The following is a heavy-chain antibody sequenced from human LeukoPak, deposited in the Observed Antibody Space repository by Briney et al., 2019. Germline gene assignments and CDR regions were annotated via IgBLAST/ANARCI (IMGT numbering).Heavy chain of an antibody. CDR3: ARWYSSGWAFDY. CDR2: IHSSGST. D-gene: IGHD6-19*01. V-gene: IGHV4-59*08. Sequence: SETLSLTCTVSGGTISSYYWNWIRQPPGKGLEWIGYIHSSGSTKYNPSLKSRVTISVDTSKNQFSLKLSSVTAAARAVYYCARWYSSGWAFDYWGQGTLVTVSS. J-gene: IGHJ4*02. CDR1: GGTISSYY.